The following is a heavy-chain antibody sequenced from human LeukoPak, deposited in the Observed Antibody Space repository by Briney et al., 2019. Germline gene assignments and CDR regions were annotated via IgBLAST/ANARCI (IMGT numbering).Heavy chain of an antibody. Sequence: PGVSLRLSCGASGLTVSSYGMSWVRQAPGKGQEWVSTIIGGAGNTYYADSVKGRFTISRDDSKNTVYLQMNSLRAEDTAVYSCAKYTSGTSYRGLDQWGQGTLVTVPS. D-gene: IGHD3-10*01. CDR2: IIGGAGNT. V-gene: IGHV3-23*01. J-gene: IGHJ4*02. CDR3: AKYTSGTSYRGLDQ. CDR1: GLTVSSYG.